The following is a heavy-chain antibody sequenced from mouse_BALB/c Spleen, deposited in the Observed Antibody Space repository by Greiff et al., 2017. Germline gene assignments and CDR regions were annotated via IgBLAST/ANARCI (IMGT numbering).Heavy chain of an antibody. CDR2: IYPGDGDT. D-gene: IGHD2-10*02. J-gene: IGHJ2*01. CDR1: GFAFRSYW. V-gene: IGHV1-80*01. CDR3: ARREYGNYFDD. Sequence: VQLQPSGAWLVRPGSSVKISCQASGFAFRSYWLNWVKPRPGRGLEWIGQIYPGDGDTTYHGQFKGKATLTADKSSSTAYMQLSSLTSEASAVYSCARREYGNYFDDWGQGTTLTVSS.